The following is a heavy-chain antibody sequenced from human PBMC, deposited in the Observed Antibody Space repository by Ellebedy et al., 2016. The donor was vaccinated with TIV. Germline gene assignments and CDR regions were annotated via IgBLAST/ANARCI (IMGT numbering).Heavy chain of an antibody. J-gene: IGHJ6*03. CDR2: ISAYNGNT. Sequence: ASVKVSXKASGYTFTSYGISWVRQAPGQGLEWMGWISAYNGNTNYAQKLQGRVTMTTDTSTSTAYMELRSLRSDDTAVYYCARLARDTAMVSFYYYYMDVWGKGTTVTVSS. CDR3: ARLARDTAMVSFYYYYMDV. CDR1: GYTFTSYG. D-gene: IGHD5-18*01. V-gene: IGHV1-18*01.